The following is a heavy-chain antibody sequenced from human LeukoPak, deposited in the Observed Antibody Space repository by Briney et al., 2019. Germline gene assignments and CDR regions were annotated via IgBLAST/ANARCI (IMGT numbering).Heavy chain of an antibody. CDR3: ARGPHYYGSGSYEYSYYYYYYGMDV. D-gene: IGHD3-10*01. J-gene: IGHJ6*04. CDR1: GVSFSGYY. Sequence: SETLSLTCAVYGVSFSGYYWTRIRQPPGKGLEWIGEINHKGSTNYNPSLMSRVSTSVDTSKNQFSLKLSSVTAADTAVYYCARGPHYYGSGSYEYSYYYYYYGMDVWGNGTTVTVSS. V-gene: IGHV4-34*01. CDR2: INHKGST.